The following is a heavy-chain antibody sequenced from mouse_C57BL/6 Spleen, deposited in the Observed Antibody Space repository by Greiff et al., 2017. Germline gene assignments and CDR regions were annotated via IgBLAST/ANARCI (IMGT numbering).Heavy chain of an antibody. CDR2: IHPSDSDT. D-gene: IGHD2-1*01. CDR1: GYTFTSYW. Sequence: VQVVESGAELVKPGASVKVSCKASGYTFTSYWMHWVKQRPGQGLEWIGRIHPSDSDTNYNQKFKGKATLTVDKSSSTAYMQLSSLTSEYSAVYYCAIYYGNTLFAYWGQGTLVTVSA. CDR3: AIYYGNTLFAY. J-gene: IGHJ3*01. V-gene: IGHV1-74*01.